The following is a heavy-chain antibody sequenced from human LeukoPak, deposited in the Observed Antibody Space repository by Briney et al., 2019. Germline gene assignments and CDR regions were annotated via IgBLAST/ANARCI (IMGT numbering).Heavy chain of an antibody. V-gene: IGHV1-69*06. CDR1: GGTFSSYA. CDR2: IIPIFGTA. J-gene: IGHJ3*02. D-gene: IGHD4-17*01. Sequence: ASVKVSCKASGGTFSSYAISWVRQAPGQGPEWMGGIIPIFGTANYAQKFQGRVTITADKSTSTAYMELSSLRSEDTAVYYCARTTTVTTRIGAFDIWGQGTMVTVSS. CDR3: ARTTTVTTRIGAFDI.